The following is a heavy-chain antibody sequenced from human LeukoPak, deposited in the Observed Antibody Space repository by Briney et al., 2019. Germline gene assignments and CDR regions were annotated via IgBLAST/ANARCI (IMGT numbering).Heavy chain of an antibody. Sequence: PSETLSLTCAVYGGSFSGYYWSWIRQPPGKRLEWIGEINHSGSTNYNPSLKSRVTISVDTSKNQFSLKLSSVTAADTAVYYCARHVVVGATTPVTYYYYYYYMDVWGKGTTVTISS. CDR1: GGSFSGYY. CDR2: INHSGST. V-gene: IGHV4-34*01. J-gene: IGHJ6*03. CDR3: ARHVVVGATTPVTYYYYYYYMDV. D-gene: IGHD1-26*01.